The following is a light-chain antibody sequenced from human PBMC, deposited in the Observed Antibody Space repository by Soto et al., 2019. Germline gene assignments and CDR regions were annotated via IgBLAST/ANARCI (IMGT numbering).Light chain of an antibody. J-gene: IGLJ2*01. CDR3: SSYTSSSTQV. CDR2: EVT. Sequence: QSVLTQPASVSGSPGQSITISCTGTSSDVGGYNYVSWYQHHPGKAPKVMIYEVTNRPSGVSNRFSGSKSGNTASLTISGLQAEDEADYFCSSYTSSSTQVFGGGTKLTVL. V-gene: IGLV2-14*01. CDR1: SSDVGGYNY.